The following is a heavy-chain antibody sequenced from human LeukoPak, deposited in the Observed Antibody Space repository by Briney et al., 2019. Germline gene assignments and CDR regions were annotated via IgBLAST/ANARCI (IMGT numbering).Heavy chain of an antibody. J-gene: IGHJ4*02. CDR3: VRDSGYFKYDW. D-gene: IGHD3-22*01. CDR1: GFSLSKYA. CDR2: MSFDGNKR. Sequence: GGSLRLPCAASGFSLSKYAMHWVRQAPGKGLEWVAVMSFDGNKRYYADSVRGRFAISRDTSKNTLYLQMNSLREEDTAVYYCVRDSGYFKYDWWGQGTLVTVSS. V-gene: IGHV3-30*09.